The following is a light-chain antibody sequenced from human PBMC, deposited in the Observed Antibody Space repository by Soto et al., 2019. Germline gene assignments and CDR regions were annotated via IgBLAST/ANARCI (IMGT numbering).Light chain of an antibody. J-gene: IGKJ1*01. CDR1: QSSGSNF. V-gene: IGKV3-20*01. CDR2: ASS. CDR3: QQYGSSPKT. Sequence: DIVLTQSPGTLSLSPGERATLSFKTSQSSGSNFLAWYQHKPGQAPRLLIYASSNRATGIPDRFTGSASGTDFTLTISRLEPEDFAVYYCQQYGSSPKTFGQGTKVDIK.